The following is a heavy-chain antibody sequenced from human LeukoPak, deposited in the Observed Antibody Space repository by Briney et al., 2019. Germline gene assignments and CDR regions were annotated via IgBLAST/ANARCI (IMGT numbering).Heavy chain of an antibody. J-gene: IGHJ4*02. CDR2: FYYSGST. Sequence: SETLSLTCTVSGGSISRSTYYWGWIRQPPGQGLEWIGSFYYSGSTYYNPSLKSRVTISVDTSMNQFSLKLSSVTAADTAVYYCASIAAAGNEWGQGTLVTVSS. V-gene: IGHV4-39*01. CDR1: GGSISRSTYY. D-gene: IGHD6-13*01. CDR3: ASIAAAGNE.